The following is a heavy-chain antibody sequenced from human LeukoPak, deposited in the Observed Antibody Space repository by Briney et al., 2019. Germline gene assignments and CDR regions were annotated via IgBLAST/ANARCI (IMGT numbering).Heavy chain of an antibody. Sequence: PSETLSLTCAVYGGSFSGYYWSWIRQPPGKGLEWIGEINHSGSTNYNPSLKSRVTISVDTSKNQFSLKLSSVTAADTAEYYCARERPWMLYYYYYMDVWGKGTTVTVSS. CDR3: ARERPWMLYYYYYMDV. CDR1: GGSFSGYY. D-gene: IGHD2-2*03. CDR2: INHSGST. J-gene: IGHJ6*03. V-gene: IGHV4-34*01.